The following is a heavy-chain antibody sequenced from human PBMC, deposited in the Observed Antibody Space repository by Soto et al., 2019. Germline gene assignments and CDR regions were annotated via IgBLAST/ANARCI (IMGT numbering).Heavy chain of an antibody. CDR2: ISYDGSDK. CDR1: GFTFSSYA. CDR3: AKALGELSPESYDY. V-gene: IGHV3-30*18. D-gene: IGHD3-16*02. Sequence: QVQLVESGGGVVQPGRSLRLSCAAYGFTFSSYAMHWVRQAPGMGLEWVAVISYDGSDKYYADSVKGRFTISRDNSKNTLNLQMNSLRADDTAVYYCAKALGELSPESYDYWGQGTLITVSS. J-gene: IGHJ4*02.